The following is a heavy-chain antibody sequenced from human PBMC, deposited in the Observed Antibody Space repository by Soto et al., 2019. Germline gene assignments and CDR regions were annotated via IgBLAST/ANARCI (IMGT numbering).Heavy chain of an antibody. CDR2: INPNSGGT. CDR1: GSTFTGYY. D-gene: IGHD5-12*01. J-gene: IGHJ4*02. CDR3: ARWLREYYFDY. Sequence: ASVQDYCKASGSTFTGYYMHGVRQAPGQGLEWMGWINPNSGGTNYAQKFQGWVTMTRDTSISTAYMELSRLRSDDTAVYYCARWLREYYFDYWGQGTLVTVSS. V-gene: IGHV1-2*04.